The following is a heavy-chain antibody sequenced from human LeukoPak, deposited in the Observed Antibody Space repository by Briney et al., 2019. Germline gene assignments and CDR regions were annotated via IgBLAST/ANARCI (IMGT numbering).Heavy chain of an antibody. J-gene: IGHJ4*02. CDR1: GYTFTGYY. CDR3: AREGPGSGYLDY. D-gene: IGHD3-22*01. Sequence: ASVKVSCTASGYTFTGYYIHWVRQAPGQGLEWMGWINPNSGGTNYAQKFQGRVTMTRDTSISTAYMELSRLRSDDTAVYYCAREGPGSGYLDYWGQGTLVTVSS. V-gene: IGHV1-2*02. CDR2: INPNSGGT.